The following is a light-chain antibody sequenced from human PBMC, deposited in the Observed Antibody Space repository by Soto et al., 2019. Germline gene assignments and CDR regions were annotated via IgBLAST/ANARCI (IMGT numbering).Light chain of an antibody. CDR1: SSDVGGYNY. V-gene: IGLV2-8*01. CDR3: SSYAGSNNLGV. J-gene: IGLJ1*01. CDR2: EVS. Sequence: QSALTQPRSVSGSPGQSVTISCTGTSSDVGGYNYVSWYLQHPGKAPKVMIYEVSKRPSKIPDRFSGSKSGNTASLTVSGLQAEDEADYYCSSYAGSNNLGVFGTGTKVTVL.